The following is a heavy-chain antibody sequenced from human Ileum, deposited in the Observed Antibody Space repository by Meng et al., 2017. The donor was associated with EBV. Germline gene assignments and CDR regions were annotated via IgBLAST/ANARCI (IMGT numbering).Heavy chain of an antibody. Sequence: SGQGLVNPSETLPPTCTVSIGSVSSGDYHWSWTRQPPGKGLEWIGYILSGSTNYDPSLTNRVTISVDTSKNHFSLKLTSVTAADTAVYYCAGGRAGYGGYKTWGQGTLVTVSS. V-gene: IGHV4-61*03. CDR1: IGSVSSGDYH. D-gene: IGHD5-12*01. CDR3: AGGRAGYGGYKT. CDR2: ILSGST. J-gene: IGHJ4*02.